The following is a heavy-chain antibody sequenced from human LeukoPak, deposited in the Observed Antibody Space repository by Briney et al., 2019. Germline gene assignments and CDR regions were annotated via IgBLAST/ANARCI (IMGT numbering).Heavy chain of an antibody. CDR1: GFTFSSYS. J-gene: IGHJ4*02. D-gene: IGHD6-13*01. CDR3: ARTVAAGAGDHYFDS. Sequence: PGGSLRLSCAASGFTFSSYSMSWVRQAPGKGLEWVSSISRSSSYIYYADSVRGRFTISRDNAKNSLYLQMNSLRAEDTAVYYCARTVAAGAGDHYFDSWGQGTLVTVSS. V-gene: IGHV3-21*01. CDR2: ISRSSSYI.